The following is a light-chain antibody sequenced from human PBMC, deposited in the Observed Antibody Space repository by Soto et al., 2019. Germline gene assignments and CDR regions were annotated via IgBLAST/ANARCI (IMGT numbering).Light chain of an antibody. CDR3: QSADSSGTYQGNWV. V-gene: IGLV3-25*03. Sequence: SYELTQPPSVSVSPGQTARITCSGDALPKQYAYWYQQKPGQAPVLVIYKDSERPSGIPERFSGSSSGTTVTLTISGVQAEDEADYYCQSADSSGTYQGNWVFGGGTKLTVL. J-gene: IGLJ3*02. CDR1: ALPKQY. CDR2: KDS.